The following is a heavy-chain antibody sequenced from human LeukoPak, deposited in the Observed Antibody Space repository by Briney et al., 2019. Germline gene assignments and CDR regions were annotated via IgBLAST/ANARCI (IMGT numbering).Heavy chain of an antibody. Sequence: SSETLSLTCTVSGGSISSYYWSWIRQPPGKGLEWIGYIYYSGSTNYNPSLKSRVTISVDTSKNQFSLKLSSVTAADTAVYYCARLVVVPAATGSYYFDYWGQGTLVTVSS. CDR2: IYYSGST. CDR1: GGSISSYY. D-gene: IGHD2-2*01. CDR3: ARLVVVPAATGSYYFDY. V-gene: IGHV4-59*08. J-gene: IGHJ4*02.